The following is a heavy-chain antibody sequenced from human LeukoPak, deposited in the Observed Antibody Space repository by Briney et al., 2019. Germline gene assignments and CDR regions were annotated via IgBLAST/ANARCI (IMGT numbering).Heavy chain of an antibody. CDR2: MNPNSGNT. J-gene: IGHJ4*02. Sequence: ASVKVSCKASGYTFTSYDINWVRQATGQGLEWMGWMNPNSGNTGYAQKFQGRVTMTRNTSISTAYMELSSLRSEDTPVYYCARAPSVRLKNSGSYYFDYWGQGTLVTVSS. CDR1: GYTFTSYD. V-gene: IGHV1-8*01. D-gene: IGHD1-26*01. CDR3: ARAPSVRLKNSGSYYFDY.